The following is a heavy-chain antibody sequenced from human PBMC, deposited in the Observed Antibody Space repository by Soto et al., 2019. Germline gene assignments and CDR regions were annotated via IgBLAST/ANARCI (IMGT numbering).Heavy chain of an antibody. CDR3: AFTGYSSSWYGSSMEYYFDY. J-gene: IGHJ4*02. D-gene: IGHD6-13*01. CDR1: GGSISSSSYY. V-gene: IGHV4-39*01. CDR2: IYYSGST. Sequence: SETLSLTCTVSGGSISSSSYYWGWIRQPPGKGLEWIGSIYYSGSTYYNPSLKSRVTISVDTSKNQFSLKLSSVTAADTAVYYCAFTGYSSSWYGSSMEYYFDYWGQGTLVTVSS.